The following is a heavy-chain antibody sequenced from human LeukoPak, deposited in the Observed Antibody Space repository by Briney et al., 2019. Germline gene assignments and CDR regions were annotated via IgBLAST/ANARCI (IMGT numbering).Heavy chain of an antibody. CDR2: ISADNRKR. D-gene: IGHD6-13*01. J-gene: IGHJ4*02. Sequence: ASVKVSCKASGYIFSNFGISWVRQAPGKGLEWMGWISADNRKRDYVQNLQGRVTMTTDTSTSTAYMELRTLRSDDTAVYYCARDLESRGAAGTYLDYWGQGTLVTVSS. CDR1: GYIFSNFG. CDR3: ARDLESRGAAGTYLDY. V-gene: IGHV1-18*01.